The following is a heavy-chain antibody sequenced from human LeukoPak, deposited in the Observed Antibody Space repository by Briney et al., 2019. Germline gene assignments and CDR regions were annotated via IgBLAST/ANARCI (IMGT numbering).Heavy chain of an antibody. D-gene: IGHD6-6*01. J-gene: IGHJ4*02. CDR1: GYTFTGYY. V-gene: IGHV1-2*02. CDR2: INPNSGGT. CDR3: ARESSSSSRLIY. Sequence: ASVKVSCRASGYTFTGYYMHWVRQAPGQGLEWMGWINPNSGGTNYAQKFQGRVTMTRDTSISTAYMELSRLRSDDTAVYYCARESSSSSRLIYWGQGTLVTVSS.